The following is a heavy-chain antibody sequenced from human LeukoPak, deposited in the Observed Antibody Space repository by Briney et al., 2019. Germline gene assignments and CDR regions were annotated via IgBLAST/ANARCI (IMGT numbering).Heavy chain of an antibody. D-gene: IGHD3-3*02. CDR3: AKPHFDPTLNAFDI. CDR1: GFTFSTYA. J-gene: IGHJ3*02. CDR2: ISGSGGST. V-gene: IGHV3-23*01. Sequence: GGSLRLSCAASGFTFSTYAMTWVRQAPGEGLEWVSAISGSGGSTYYADSVKGRFTISRDNSKNTLYLQMNSLRAEDTAVYYCAKPHFDPTLNAFDIWGQGTMVTVSS.